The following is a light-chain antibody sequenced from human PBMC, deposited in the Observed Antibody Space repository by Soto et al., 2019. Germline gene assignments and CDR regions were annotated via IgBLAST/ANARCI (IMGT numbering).Light chain of an antibody. CDR1: HSVNSH. V-gene: IGKV3-11*01. CDR2: GAS. CDR3: QQSSNCPPT. J-gene: IGKJ1*01. Sequence: EIQLTQSPSTLSVSLGERVTLSCRTSHSVNSHLAWYQQTPGQAPRLLLYGASTMPTGIPARFSGSGSGTESTLTISSLEPEDFAVYYCQQSSNCPPTFGQGTKVDIK.